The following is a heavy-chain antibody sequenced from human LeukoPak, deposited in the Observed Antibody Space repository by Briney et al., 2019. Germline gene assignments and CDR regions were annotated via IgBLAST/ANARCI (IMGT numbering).Heavy chain of an antibody. CDR3: ASSRRYCSGGSCGGNY. J-gene: IGHJ4*02. CDR1: GFDSSDYW. CDR2: ISSSGSTI. Sequence: GGSLRLSCAASGFDSSDYWISWVRQAPGKGLEWVSYISSSGSTIYYADSVKGRFTISRDNAKNSLYLQMNSLRAEDTAVYYCASSRRYCSGGSCGGNYWGQGTLVTVSS. V-gene: IGHV3-11*04. D-gene: IGHD2-15*01.